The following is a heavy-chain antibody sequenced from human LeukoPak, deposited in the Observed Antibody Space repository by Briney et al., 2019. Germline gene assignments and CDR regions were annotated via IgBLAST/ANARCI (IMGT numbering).Heavy chain of an antibody. CDR3: ARVQARLRLGELSLSY. J-gene: IGHJ4*02. CDR2: INPSGGST. D-gene: IGHD3-16*02. Sequence: GASVKVSCKASGYTFTTYYMHWVPQAPGQRLEWMGIINPSGGSTSYAQKFQGRVTMTRDTSTSTVYMELCSLRSEDTAVYYCARVQARLRLGELSLSYWGQGTLVTVSS. CDR1: GYTFTTYY. V-gene: IGHV1-46*01.